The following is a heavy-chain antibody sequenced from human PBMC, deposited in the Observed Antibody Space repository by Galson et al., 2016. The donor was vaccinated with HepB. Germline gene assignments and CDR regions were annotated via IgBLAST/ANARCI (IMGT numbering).Heavy chain of an antibody. V-gene: IGHV3-43*01. J-gene: IGHJ5*02. CDR3: VKGGQWLTES. CDR1: GFTFVDYT. CDR2: INWHDSTT. Sequence: SLRLSCAASGFTFVDYTMHWVRLVPGKGLEWVSLINWHDSTTHYADSVKGRFPISRDNSKDSLYLQMNALRPEDTALYYCVKGGQWLTESWGQGTLVTVSS. D-gene: IGHD6-19*01.